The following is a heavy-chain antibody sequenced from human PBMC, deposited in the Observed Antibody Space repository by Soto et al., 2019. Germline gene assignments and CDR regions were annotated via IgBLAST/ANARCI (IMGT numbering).Heavy chain of an antibody. CDR1: GYTFSHHG. Sequence: QIQLVQSGAEVKPPGASVKVSCKASGYTFSHHGFSWVRQAPGQGLEWRGWISAYTGATDYAQKSQGSLTRTTVTATSTAYMELKSLRSADTAVYSCAKDRPRLTQQFYEASWGQGSLVIVSS. CDR2: ISAYTGAT. D-gene: IGHD3-16*01. V-gene: IGHV1-18*01. J-gene: IGHJ5*02. CDR3: AKDRPRLTQQFYEAS.